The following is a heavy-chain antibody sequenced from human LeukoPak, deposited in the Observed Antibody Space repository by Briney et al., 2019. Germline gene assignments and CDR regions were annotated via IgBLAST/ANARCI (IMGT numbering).Heavy chain of an antibody. D-gene: IGHD3-3*01. V-gene: IGHV3-7*01. CDR2: IKQDETEK. CDR1: GFTFSNFW. Sequence: PGGSLRLSCTASGFTFSNFWMGWVRQAPGKGLEWVANIKQDETEKFYLGSVKGRFTISRDNAKNSLYLQMNSLRVEDTAVYYCARGGIGRDNDFWSGYYKGYYYYYGMDVWGQGTTVTVSS. CDR3: ARGGIGRDNDFWSGYYKGYYYYYGMDV. J-gene: IGHJ6*02.